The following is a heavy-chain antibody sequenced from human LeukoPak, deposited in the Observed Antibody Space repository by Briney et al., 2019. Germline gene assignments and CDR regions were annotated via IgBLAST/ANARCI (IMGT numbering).Heavy chain of an antibody. V-gene: IGHV3-11*01. D-gene: IGHD6-13*01. J-gene: IGHJ5*02. CDR2: ISSSGSTI. CDR3: ARATLVFKAAAGQGDWFDP. CDR1: GFTFSDYY. Sequence: GGSLRLSCAASGFTFSDYYMSWIRQAPGKGLEWVSYISSSGSTIYYADSVKGRFTISRDNAKNSLYLQMNSLRAEDTAVYYCARATLVFKAAAGQGDWFDPWGQGTLVTVSS.